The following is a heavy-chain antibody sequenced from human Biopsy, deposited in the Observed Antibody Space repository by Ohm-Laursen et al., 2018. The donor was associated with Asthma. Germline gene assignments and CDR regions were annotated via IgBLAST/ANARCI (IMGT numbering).Heavy chain of an antibody. CDR1: GFTFGDYW. D-gene: IGHD3-3*02. CDR2: IKHDGSVK. CDR3: ARTFHFWSPYHAERYQL. J-gene: IGHJ1*01. Sequence: SLRLSCAASGFTFGDYWMSWVRQVPGKGLEWVANIKHDGSVKNNEDSLKGRFTISRDNAKNSLNLQMNSLRAEDTAVYYCARTFHFWSPYHAERYQLWGQGTLVTVSS. V-gene: IGHV3-7*01.